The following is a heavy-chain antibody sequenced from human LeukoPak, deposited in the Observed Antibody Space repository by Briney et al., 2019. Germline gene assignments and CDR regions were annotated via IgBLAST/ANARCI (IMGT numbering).Heavy chain of an antibody. CDR1: GGTVSSYA. J-gene: IGHJ4*02. V-gene: IGHV1-69*05. Sequence: SVKVSCKASGGTVSSYAISWVRQAPGQGLGWMGGIIPIFGTANYAQKFQGRVTITTDESTSTAYMELSSLRSEDTAVYYCARVFYDSSGYYIDYWGQGTLVTVSS. CDR2: IIPIFGTA. CDR3: ARVFYDSSGYYIDY. D-gene: IGHD3-22*01.